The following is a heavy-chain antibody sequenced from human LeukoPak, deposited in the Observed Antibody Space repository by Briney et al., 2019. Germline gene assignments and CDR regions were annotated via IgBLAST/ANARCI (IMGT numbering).Heavy chain of an antibody. CDR1: GGSISSYY. J-gene: IGHJ5*02. D-gene: IGHD4-17*01. CDR2: IYYSGST. CDR3: ARGGPLTVTTFDP. Sequence: PSETLSLTCTVSGGSISSYYWSWIRQPPGKGLEWIGYIYYSGSTNYNPSLKSRVTISVDTSKNQFSLKLSSVTAADTAVYYCARGGPLTVTTFDPWGQGTLVTVSS. V-gene: IGHV4-59*01.